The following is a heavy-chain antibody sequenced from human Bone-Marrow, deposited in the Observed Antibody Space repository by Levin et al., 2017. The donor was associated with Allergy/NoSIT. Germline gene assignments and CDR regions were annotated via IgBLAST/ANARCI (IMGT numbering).Heavy chain of an antibody. CDR2: INADGSRT. V-gene: IGHV3-74*01. CDR3: AYGYTYGSLDF. J-gene: IGHJ4*02. CDR1: GFIFSNYW. D-gene: IGHD5-18*01. Sequence: GGSLRLSCEASGFIFSNYWMQWVRQAPGKGLVWVSRINADGSRTSYADSVKGRFTTSRDNAKNTLYLQMNSLTAADTAVYFCAYGYTYGSLDFWGQGSLVTVSS.